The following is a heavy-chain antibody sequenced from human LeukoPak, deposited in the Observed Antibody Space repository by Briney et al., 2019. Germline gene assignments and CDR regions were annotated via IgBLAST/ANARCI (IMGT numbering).Heavy chain of an antibody. V-gene: IGHV4-4*07. CDR1: GGSISSYY. D-gene: IGHD7-27*01. CDR3: ARLPWGVYYFDY. J-gene: IGHJ4*02. Sequence: SETLSLTCTVSGGSISSYYWSWIRQPAGKGLEWIGRIYTSGSTYYNPSLKSRVTISVDKSKNQFSLKLSSVTAADTAVYYCARLPWGVYYFDYWGQGTLVTVSS. CDR2: IYTSGST.